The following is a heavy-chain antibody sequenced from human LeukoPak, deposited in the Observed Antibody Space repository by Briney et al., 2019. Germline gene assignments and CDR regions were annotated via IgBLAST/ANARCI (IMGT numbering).Heavy chain of an antibody. J-gene: IGHJ4*02. D-gene: IGHD5-12*01. V-gene: IGHV4-38-2*02. CDR2: IYHSGST. CDR3: ARPARGYSGYDLEDY. CDR1: GYSISSGYY. Sequence: SETLSLTCTVSGYSISSGYYWGWIRQPPGKGLEWIGSIYHSGSTYYNPSLKSRVTISVDTSKNQFSLKLSSVTAADTAVYYCARPARGYSGYDLEDYWGQGTLVTVSS.